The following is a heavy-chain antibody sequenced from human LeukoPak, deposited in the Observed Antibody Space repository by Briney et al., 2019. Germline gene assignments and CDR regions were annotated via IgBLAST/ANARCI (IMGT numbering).Heavy chain of an antibody. CDR2: ISGSGGST. CDR3: AKDARDSGDYSSLVALDI. Sequence: GGSLSLSCAPSGFTFRSYDMSWVRQAPGKGLEWVSAISGSGGSTYYADSVKGRFTISRDNSKNTLYLQLNSLRAEDTAVYYCAKDARDSGDYSSLVALDIEGQGQGVIVSS. CDR1: GFTFRSYD. D-gene: IGHD4-17*01. V-gene: IGHV3-23*01. J-gene: IGHJ3*02.